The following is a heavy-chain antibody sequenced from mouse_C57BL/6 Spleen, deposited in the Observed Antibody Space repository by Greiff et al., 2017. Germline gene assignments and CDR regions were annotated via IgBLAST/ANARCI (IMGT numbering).Heavy chain of an antibody. Sequence: QVQLKQSGAELVRPGASVKLSCKASGYTFTDYYINWVKQRPGQGLEWIARIYPGSGNTYYNEKFKGKATLTAEKSSSPAYMQLSSLTSEDSAVYFCARSVYYFDYWGQGTTLTVSS. CDR3: ARSVYYFDY. V-gene: IGHV1-76*01. CDR1: GYTFTDYY. CDR2: IYPGSGNT. J-gene: IGHJ2*01.